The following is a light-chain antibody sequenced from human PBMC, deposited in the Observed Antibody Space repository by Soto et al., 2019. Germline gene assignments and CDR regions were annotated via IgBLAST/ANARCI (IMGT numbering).Light chain of an antibody. V-gene: IGKV3-20*01. J-gene: IGKJ1*01. Sequence: EIVMTQSPATLSVSPGDRVTLSCRASQSISDTLAWYQQKPGQAPRLLIYGVSSRATDIPDRFSGSGSGTDFTLTISRLEPEDFAVYYCQQYDSAPWTFGQGTKVDIK. CDR3: QQYDSAPWT. CDR2: GVS. CDR1: QSISDT.